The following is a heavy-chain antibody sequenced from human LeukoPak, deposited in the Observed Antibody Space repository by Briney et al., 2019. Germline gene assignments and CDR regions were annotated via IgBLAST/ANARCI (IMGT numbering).Heavy chain of an antibody. D-gene: IGHD3-22*01. J-gene: IGHJ4*02. Sequence: PGGSLRLSCAASGFTFSDYYMSWIRQPPGKGLEWIGSIYYSGSTYYNPSLKSRVTISVDTSKNQFSLKLSSVTAADTAVYYCARMTYYYDSSGYHFDYWGQGTLVTVSS. CDR3: ARMTYYYDSSGYHFDY. V-gene: IGHV4-38-2*01. CDR2: IYYSGST. CDR1: GFTFSDYY.